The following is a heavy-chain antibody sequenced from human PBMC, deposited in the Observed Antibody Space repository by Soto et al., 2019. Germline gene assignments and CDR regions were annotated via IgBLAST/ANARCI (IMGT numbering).Heavy chain of an antibody. V-gene: IGHV4-38-2*02. D-gene: IGHD3-3*01. CDR1: GYSISSGYY. J-gene: IGHJ6*02. CDR3: ARDYQPDFLEWLLPHHYYYGMDV. Sequence: PSETLSLTCAVSGYSISSGYYWGWIRQPPGKGLEWIGSIYHSGSTYYNPSLKSRVAISVDTSKSQFSLKLSSVTAADTAVYYCARDYQPDFLEWLLPHHYYYGMDVWGQGTTVTVSS. CDR2: IYHSGST.